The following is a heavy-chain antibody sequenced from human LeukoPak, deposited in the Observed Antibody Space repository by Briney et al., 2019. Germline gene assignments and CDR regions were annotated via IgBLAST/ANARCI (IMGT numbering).Heavy chain of an antibody. V-gene: IGHV3-53*01. CDR2: IYSGGTT. CDR1: GFTVSSNY. J-gene: IGHJ1*01. CDR3: ARVAYGDHQYFHH. D-gene: IGHD4-17*01. Sequence: GGSLRLPCAASGFTVSSNYMHWVRQAPGKGLEWVSVIYSGGTTYYADSVKGRFTISRDHSKNTLYLQMSSLRAEDTAVYYCARVAYGDHQYFHHWGQGTLVTVSS.